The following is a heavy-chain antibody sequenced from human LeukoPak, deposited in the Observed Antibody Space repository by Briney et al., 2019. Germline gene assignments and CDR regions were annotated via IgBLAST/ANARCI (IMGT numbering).Heavy chain of an antibody. J-gene: IGHJ3*02. CDR3: ARHRLPRVYYDSSGYYHNAFDI. V-gene: IGHV1-18*04. CDR1: GYTFTGYY. Sequence: GASVKVSCKASGYTFTGYYMHWVRQAPGQGLEWMGWISAYNGNTNYAQNLQGRVTMTTDTSTSTAYMELRSLRSDDTAVYYCARHRLPRVYYDSSGYYHNAFDIWGQGTMVTVSS. CDR2: ISAYNGNT. D-gene: IGHD3-22*01.